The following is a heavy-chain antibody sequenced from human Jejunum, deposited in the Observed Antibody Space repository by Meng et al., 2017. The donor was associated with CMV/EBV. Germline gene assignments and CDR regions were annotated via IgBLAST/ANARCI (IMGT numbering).Heavy chain of an antibody. CDR2: FKFDGSEN. CDR3: ASAKSTHYIGRTSYMIVPHYYYGLDV. D-gene: IGHD1-26*01. V-gene: IGHV3-30*02. J-gene: IGHJ6*02. Sequence: RPGSGKGLGGLAFFKFDGSENYYANFVKGRFTISRENFKNPVYLQMNGLRDEDTAIYYCASAKSTHYIGRTSYMIVPHYYYGLDVWGRGTTVTVSS.